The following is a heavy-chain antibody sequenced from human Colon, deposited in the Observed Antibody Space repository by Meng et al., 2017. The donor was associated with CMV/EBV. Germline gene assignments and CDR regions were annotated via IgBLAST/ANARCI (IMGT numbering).Heavy chain of an antibody. D-gene: IGHD3-3*01. J-gene: IGHJ4*02. CDR1: GFTFSSYV. V-gene: IGHV3-23*01. CDR2: IGHSGSKT. CDR3: AKDFSGLRFLEWSPYFLDV. Sequence: GGSLRLSCAGSGFTFSSYVMSWVRQAPGQGLEWVSGIGHSGSKTYYADSVKGRFNISRDNSEKILYLQMNNLRVEDTAIYFCAKDFSGLRFLEWSPYFLDVWGPGTLVTVSS.